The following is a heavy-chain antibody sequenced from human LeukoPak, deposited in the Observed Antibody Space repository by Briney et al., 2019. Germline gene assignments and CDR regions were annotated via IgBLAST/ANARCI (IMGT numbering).Heavy chain of an antibody. CDR3: ARGSFTLRDGDYETGDY. Sequence: GGSPRLSCAASGFTFSSYSMNWVRQAPGKGLEWVSSISSSSSYIYYADSVKGRFTISRDNAKNSLYLQMNSLRAEDTAVYYCARGSFTLRDGDYETGDYWGQGTLVTVSS. D-gene: IGHD4-17*01. CDR2: ISSSSSYI. CDR1: GFTFSSYS. V-gene: IGHV3-21*01. J-gene: IGHJ4*02.